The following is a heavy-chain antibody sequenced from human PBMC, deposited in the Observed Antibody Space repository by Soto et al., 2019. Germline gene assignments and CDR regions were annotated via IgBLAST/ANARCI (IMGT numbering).Heavy chain of an antibody. CDR1: GGTFSSYA. V-gene: IGHV1-69*13. CDR3: AARTDIVVVPAAIPGSNWFDP. CDR2: IIPIFGTA. J-gene: IGHJ5*02. D-gene: IGHD2-2*02. Sequence: WASVKVSCKASGGTFSSYAISWVRQAPGQGLEWMGGIIPIFGTANYAQKFQGRVTITADESTSTAYMELSSLRSEDTAVYYCAARTDIVVVPAAIPGSNWFDPWGQGTLVTVSS.